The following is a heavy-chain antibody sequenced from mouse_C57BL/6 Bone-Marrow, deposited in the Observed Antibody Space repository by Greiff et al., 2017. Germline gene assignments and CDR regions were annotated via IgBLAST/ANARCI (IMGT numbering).Heavy chain of an antibody. V-gene: IGHV1-20*01. CDR1: GYSFTGYF. D-gene: IGHD1-1*01. J-gene: IGHJ3*01. CDR2: INPYNGDT. Sequence: VQLQQSGPELVKPGDSVKISCKASGYSFTGYFMNWVMQSHGKSLEWIGRINPYNGDTFYNQKFKGKATLTVDKSSSTAHMELRSLTSEDSAVYYCARPHYYGSSSFAYWGQGTLVTVSA. CDR3: ARPHYYGSSSFAY.